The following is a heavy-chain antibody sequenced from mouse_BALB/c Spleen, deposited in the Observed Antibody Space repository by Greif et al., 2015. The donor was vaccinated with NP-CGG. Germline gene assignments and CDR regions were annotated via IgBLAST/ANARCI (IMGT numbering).Heavy chain of an antibody. CDR1: GYTFISYY. V-gene: IGHV1S81*02. D-gene: IGHD1-2*01. CDR3: TRGRRRDFDF. Sequence: VQLQQSGAELVKPGASVKLYCKASGYTFISYYMYWVKQRPGQGLEWIGEINPSNGGANLNEKFKSKATLTVDKSSSTAYMQLSSLTSEDSAVYFCTRGRRRDFDFWGQGTTLTVSS. J-gene: IGHJ2*01. CDR2: INPSNGGA.